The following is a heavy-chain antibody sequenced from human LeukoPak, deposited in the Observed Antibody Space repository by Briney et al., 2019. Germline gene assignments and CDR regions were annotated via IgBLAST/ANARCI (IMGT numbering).Heavy chain of an antibody. D-gene: IGHD3-3*01. CDR2: IYYSGST. V-gene: IGHV4-39*01. J-gene: IGHJ4*02. CDR1: GGSISSSSYY. CDR3: ASPKYYDFWSGYSAPFDY. Sequence: PSETLSLTCTVSGGSISSSSYYWGWIRQPPGKGLEWIGSIYYSGSTYYNPSLKSRVTISVDTSKNQFSLKLSSVTAADTAAYYCASPKYYDFWSGYSAPFDYWGQGTLVTVSS.